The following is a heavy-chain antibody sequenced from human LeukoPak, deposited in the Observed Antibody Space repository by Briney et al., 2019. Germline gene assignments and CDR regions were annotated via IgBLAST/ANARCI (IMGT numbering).Heavy chain of an antibody. Sequence: GGSLRLSCAASGFTFRTYWMHWVRQAPGKGLVWVSRINSDGGSTRYADSVKGRFTISRDNAKNTLYLQMNSLRAEDTAVYYCARDGAAAVNYWGQGTLVTVSS. CDR1: GFTFRTYW. CDR3: ARDGAAAVNY. V-gene: IGHV3-74*01. CDR2: INSDGGST. J-gene: IGHJ4*02. D-gene: IGHD6-25*01.